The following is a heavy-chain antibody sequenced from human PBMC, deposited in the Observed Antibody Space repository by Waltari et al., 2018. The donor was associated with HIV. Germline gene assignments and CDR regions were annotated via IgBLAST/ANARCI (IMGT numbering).Heavy chain of an antibody. V-gene: IGHV3-30*02. Sequence: QVQLVESGGGVGQPGGSLGCSCEASGFTFSSYGMQWCRRAPGKGPGLVAFIRYEGSNKYYADSVKGRFTISRDNSKNTLYLQMNSLRAEDTAVYYCAKILPEYSSHHWGQGTLVTVSS. CDR1: GFTFSSYG. CDR2: IRYEGSNK. D-gene: IGHD6-6*01. J-gene: IGHJ5*02. CDR3: AKILPEYSSHH.